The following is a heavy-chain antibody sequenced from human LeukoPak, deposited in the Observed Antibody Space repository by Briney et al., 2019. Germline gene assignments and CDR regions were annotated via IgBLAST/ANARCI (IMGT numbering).Heavy chain of an antibody. CDR2: LYPTGNT. CDR1: GGSISSYY. CDR3: VRASENFGIDY. Sequence: SETLSLTCTVSGGSISSYYWSWIRQSAGKGLEWIGRLYPTGNTNYNPSLGGRVTVSGDTSKNQFSLRLSSVTAADTAFYYCVRASENFGIDYWGQGALVSVSS. J-gene: IGHJ4*02. V-gene: IGHV4-4*07. D-gene: IGHD3-10*01.